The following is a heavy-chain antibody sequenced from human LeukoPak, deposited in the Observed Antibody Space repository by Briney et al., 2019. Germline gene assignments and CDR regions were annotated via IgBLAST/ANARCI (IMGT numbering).Heavy chain of an antibody. CDR2: ISSGGTDE. D-gene: IGHD3-10*01. CDR1: GFTFSTYA. J-gene: IGHJ4*02. CDR3: ARDSTYYYDSGSTGPHYFDN. Sequence: PGGSLRLSCAASGFTFSTYAMHWVRQAPGKGLECVSLISSGGTDEYYADSVKGRFTISRDNSKNTLYLQLNSLRAEDTAVYYCARDSTYYYDSGSTGPHYFDNWGQGTLVTVSS. V-gene: IGHV3-30*01.